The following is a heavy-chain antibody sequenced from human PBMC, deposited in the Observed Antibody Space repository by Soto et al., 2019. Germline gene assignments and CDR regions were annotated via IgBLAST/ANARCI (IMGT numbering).Heavy chain of an antibody. CDR1: GVSITSYY. V-gene: IGHV4-59*12. CDR3: ARARSGFLFDY. Sequence: QVQLQESGPGLVKPSETLSLACTVSGVSITSYYWNWIRQPPGKGLEWIGKIYHSGSTDYNPSLKRRVTISVETSKNQFSLKLRSVTAADKAVYYCARARSGFLFDYWGQGSLVTVSS. CDR2: IYHSGST. D-gene: IGHD3-3*01. J-gene: IGHJ4*02.